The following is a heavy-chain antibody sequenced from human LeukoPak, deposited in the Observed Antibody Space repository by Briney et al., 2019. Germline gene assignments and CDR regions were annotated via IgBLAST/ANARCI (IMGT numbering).Heavy chain of an antibody. CDR2: INPSGGST. D-gene: IGHD3-10*01. CDR3: ARDGSYYGSGDQH. CDR1: GYTFTIYY. Sequence: ASVKVSCKASGYTFTIYYMHWVRQAPGQGLEWMGIINPSGGSTSYALKFQGRVTMTRDTSTSTVYMELSSLRSEDTAVYYCARDGSYYGSGDQHWGQGTLVAVSS. J-gene: IGHJ1*01. V-gene: IGHV1-46*01.